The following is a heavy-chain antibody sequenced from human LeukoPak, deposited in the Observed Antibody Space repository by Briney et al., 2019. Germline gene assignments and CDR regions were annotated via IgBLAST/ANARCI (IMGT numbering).Heavy chain of an antibody. D-gene: IGHD3-10*01. J-gene: IGHJ6*03. CDR3: ARTYGHYYYYYMDV. CDR1: GYTFTNNW. CDR2: ISPTGGST. Sequence: ASVKVSCKAFGYTFTNNWMHWVRQAPGQGPEWMGLISPTGGSTAYAQKFQGRVTLTRDMSTSTDYLELSSLRSEDTAVYYCARTYGHYYYYYMDVWGKGTTVTISS. V-gene: IGHV1-46*01.